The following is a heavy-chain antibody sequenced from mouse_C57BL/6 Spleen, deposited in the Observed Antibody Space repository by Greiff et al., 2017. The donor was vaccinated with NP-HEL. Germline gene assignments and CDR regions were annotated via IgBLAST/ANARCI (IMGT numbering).Heavy chain of an antibody. CDR3: ARITTVVEWYFDV. D-gene: IGHD1-1*01. J-gene: IGHJ1*03. CDR1: GYTFTSYW. V-gene: IGHV1-64*01. CDR2: IHPNSGST. Sequence: VQLQQPGAELVKPGASVKLSCKASGYTFTSYWMHWVKQRPGQGLEWIGMIHPNSGSTNYNEKFKSKATLTVDKSSSTAYMQLSSLTSEDSAVYYCARITTVVEWYFDVWGTGTTVTVSS.